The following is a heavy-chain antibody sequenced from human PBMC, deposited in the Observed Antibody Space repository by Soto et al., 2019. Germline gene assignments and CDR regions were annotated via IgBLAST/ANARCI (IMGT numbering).Heavy chain of an antibody. V-gene: IGHV3-9*01. J-gene: IGHJ3*02. D-gene: IGHD3-9*01. CDR2: ISWNSGSI. Sequence: DVQLVESGGGLVQPGRSLRLSCAASGFTFDDYAMHWVRQAPGKGLEWVSGISWNSGSIGYADSVKGRFTISRDNAKNSLYLQSNSLRDEDTALYYCAKDTRAVRPMDILTGFSSAFDIWGQGTMVTVSS. CDR3: AKDTRAVRPMDILTGFSSAFDI. CDR1: GFTFDDYA.